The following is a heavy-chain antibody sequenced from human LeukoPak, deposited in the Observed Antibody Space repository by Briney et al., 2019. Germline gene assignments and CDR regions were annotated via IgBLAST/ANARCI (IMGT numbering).Heavy chain of an antibody. CDR2: IYYSGST. D-gene: IGHD6-13*01. CDR1: GGSISSSSYY. J-gene: IGHJ4*02. V-gene: IGHV4-39*07. Sequence: PSETLSLTCTVSGGSISSSSYYWGWIRQPPGKGLEWIGSIYYSGSTYYNPSLKSRVTISVDTSKNQFSLKLSSVTAADTAVYYCATLAAAGTPDYWGQGTLVTVSS. CDR3: ATLAAAGTPDY.